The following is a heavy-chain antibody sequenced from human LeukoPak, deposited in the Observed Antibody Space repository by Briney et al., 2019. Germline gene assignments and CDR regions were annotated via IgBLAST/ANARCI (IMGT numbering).Heavy chain of an antibody. V-gene: IGHV3-23*01. CDR2: ISRSGGST. J-gene: IGHJ4*02. CDR3: ARGGYYGFGRYYFGS. Sequence: PGGSLRLSCAASGFTFSNYAMNWVRQAPGKGLEWVSSISRSGGSTFYADSVKGRFTISRDNSKNTLHLQMNSLRAEDTAVYYFARGGYYGFGRYYFGSWGQGTLVTGSS. D-gene: IGHD3-3*01. CDR1: GFTFSNYA.